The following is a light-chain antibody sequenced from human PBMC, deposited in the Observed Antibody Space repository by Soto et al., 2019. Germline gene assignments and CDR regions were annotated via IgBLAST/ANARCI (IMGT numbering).Light chain of an antibody. CDR3: SSYTSSSPWV. CDR1: SSDVGGYNY. J-gene: IGLJ3*02. CDR2: DVS. Sequence: QSALTQPASVSGSPGQSITISCTGTSSDVGGYNYVSWYQQHPGKAPTLMIYDVSNRPSGVSNRFSGSKSGNTASLTISGLQAEDEADYYCSSYTSSSPWVFGGGTKLTVL. V-gene: IGLV2-14*01.